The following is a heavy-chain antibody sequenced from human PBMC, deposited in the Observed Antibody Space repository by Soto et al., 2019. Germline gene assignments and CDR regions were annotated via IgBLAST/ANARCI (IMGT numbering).Heavy chain of an antibody. CDR1: GGSISSSDFY. CDR2: MYYSGTT. Sequence: PSETLSLTCTVSGGSISSSDFYWGWLRQTPGKGLEFIGSMYYSGTTYYNPSLKGRVTISVDTSRNRLSLNLNSVTAADTAMYNCARGYGVTWPTSNYWGQGSLVTVSS. V-gene: IGHV4-39*07. CDR3: ARGYGVTWPTSNY. D-gene: IGHD5-18*01. J-gene: IGHJ4*02.